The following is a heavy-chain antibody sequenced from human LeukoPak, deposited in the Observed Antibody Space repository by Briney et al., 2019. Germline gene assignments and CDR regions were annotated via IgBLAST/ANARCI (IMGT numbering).Heavy chain of an antibody. CDR1: GFTFSSYA. CDR3: ARFDDYGGNGLDY. Sequence: PGGSLRLSCAASGFTFSSYAMHWVRQAPGKGLEWVAVISYDGSNKYYADSVKGRFTISRDNSKNTLYLQMNSLRAEDTAVYYCARFDDYGGNGLDYWGQGTLVTVSS. V-gene: IGHV3-30-3*01. J-gene: IGHJ4*02. CDR2: ISYDGSNK. D-gene: IGHD4-23*01.